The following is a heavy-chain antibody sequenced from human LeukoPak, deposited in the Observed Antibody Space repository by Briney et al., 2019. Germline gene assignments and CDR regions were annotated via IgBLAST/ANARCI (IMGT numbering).Heavy chain of an antibody. V-gene: IGHV5-51*01. D-gene: IGHD2-21*02. CDR2: IYPGDSDT. CDR1: GYSFTSYW. Sequence: GESLKISCKGSGYSFTSYWIGWVRQMPGKGLEWMGIIYPGDSDTRYSPSFQGQVTISADKSISTAYLQWSSLKASDTAIYYCARRAFCGGDCFRFDYWGQGTLVTVSS. CDR3: ARRAFCGGDCFRFDY. J-gene: IGHJ4*01.